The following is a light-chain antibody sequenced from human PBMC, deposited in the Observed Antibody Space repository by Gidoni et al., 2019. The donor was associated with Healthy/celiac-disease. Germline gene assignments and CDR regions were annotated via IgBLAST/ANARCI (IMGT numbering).Light chain of an antibody. CDR1: NSDVGGYNY. Sequence: QSALTQPASVSGSTGQAITISCTGTNSDVGGYNYVSWYQQHPGKSPKLMIYDVSNRPSGVSNRFSGSKSGNTASLTISGLQAEDEADYYCSSYTSSSTLDVVFGGGTKLTVL. J-gene: IGLJ2*01. CDR2: DVS. V-gene: IGLV2-14*03. CDR3: SSYTSSSTLDVV.